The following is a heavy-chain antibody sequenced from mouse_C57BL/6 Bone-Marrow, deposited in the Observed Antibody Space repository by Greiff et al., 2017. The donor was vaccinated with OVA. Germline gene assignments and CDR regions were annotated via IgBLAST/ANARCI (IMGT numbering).Heavy chain of an antibody. CDR1: GFTFSDYG. J-gene: IGHJ4*01. CDR3: ARDYDYDRGYAMDY. V-gene: IGHV5-17*01. D-gene: IGHD2-4*01. Sequence: EVKLVESGGGLVKPGGSLKLSCAASGFTFSDYGMHWVRQAPEKGLEWVAYISSGSSTIYYADTVKGRFTISRDNAKNTLFLQMTSLRSEDTAMYYCARDYDYDRGYAMDYWGQGTSVTVSS. CDR2: ISSGSSTI.